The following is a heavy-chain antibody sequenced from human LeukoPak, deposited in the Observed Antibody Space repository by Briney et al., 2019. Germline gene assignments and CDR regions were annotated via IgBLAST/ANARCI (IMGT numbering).Heavy chain of an antibody. J-gene: IGHJ3*02. D-gene: IGHD3-10*01. CDR1: GYTLTELS. CDR3: ATSPPRGDAFDI. CDR2: FDPEDGET. V-gene: IGHV1-24*01. Sequence: ASVKVSCKVSGYTLTELSMHWVRQAPGKGLEWMGGFDPEDGETIYAQKFQGRVTMTEDTSTDTAYTELSSLRSEDTAVYYCATSPPRGDAFDIWGQGTMVTVSS.